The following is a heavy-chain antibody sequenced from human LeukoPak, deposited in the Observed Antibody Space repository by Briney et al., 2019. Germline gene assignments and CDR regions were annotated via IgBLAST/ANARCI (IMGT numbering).Heavy chain of an antibody. CDR1: GGSISSYY. D-gene: IGHD6-13*01. Sequence: SETLSLTCTVSGGSISSYYWSWIRQPPGKGLEWIGYIYYSGNTNYNPSLKSRVTISVDPSKNQFSLKLSSVTAADTAVYYCARVGPRSSSWQYYYGMDVWGQGTTVTVSS. J-gene: IGHJ6*02. CDR2: IYYSGNT. CDR3: ARVGPRSSSWQYYYGMDV. V-gene: IGHV4-59*01.